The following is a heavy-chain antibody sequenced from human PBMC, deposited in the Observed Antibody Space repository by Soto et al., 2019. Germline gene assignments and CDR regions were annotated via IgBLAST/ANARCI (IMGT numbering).Heavy chain of an antibody. CDR2: ISSNGGST. D-gene: IGHD3-22*01. Sequence: GGSLRLSCSASGFTFSSYAMHWVRQAPGKGLEYVSAISSNGGSTYYADSVKGRFTISRDNSKNTLYLQMSSLRAEDTAVYYCVKDLGSLTLGGLYYYDSSGYSLGFDYWGQGT. CDR3: VKDLGSLTLGGLYYYDSSGYSLGFDY. J-gene: IGHJ4*02. V-gene: IGHV3-64D*06. CDR1: GFTFSSYA.